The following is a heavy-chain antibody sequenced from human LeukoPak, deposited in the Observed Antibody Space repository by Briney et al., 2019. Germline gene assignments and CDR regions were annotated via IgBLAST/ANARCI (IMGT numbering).Heavy chain of an antibody. V-gene: IGHV3-53*05. Sequence: GGSLRLSCAASGFTVSSNYMSWVRQAPGKGLEWVSVIYSGGSTYYANSVKGRFTISRDNSKNTLYLQMNSLRAEDTAVYYCARDRVGATDYFDYWGQGTLVTVSS. CDR1: GFTVSSNY. CDR3: ARDRVGATDYFDY. J-gene: IGHJ4*02. D-gene: IGHD1-26*01. CDR2: IYSGGST.